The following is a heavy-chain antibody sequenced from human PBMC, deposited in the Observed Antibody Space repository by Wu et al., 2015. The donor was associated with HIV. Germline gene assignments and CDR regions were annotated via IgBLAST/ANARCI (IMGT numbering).Heavy chain of an antibody. CDR3: AGGYYDSSGYYDFDY. V-gene: IGHV1-69*13. J-gene: IGHJ4*02. D-gene: IGHD3-22*01. CDR2: IIPMFGTT. CDR1: GGTFSSIFSNYA. Sequence: QVQLVQSGAEVKKPGSSVKVSCKASGGTFSSIFSNYAISWVRQAPGQGLEWIGRIIPMFGTTNCAQKFQGRVTITADGSTSTVYMELSSLRSEDTAVYYCAGGYYDSSGYYDFDYWGQGTLVTVSS.